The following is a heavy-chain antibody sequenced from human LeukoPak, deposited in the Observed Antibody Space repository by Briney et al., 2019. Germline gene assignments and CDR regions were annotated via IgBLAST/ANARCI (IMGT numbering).Heavy chain of an antibody. CDR2: INTNTGDP. D-gene: IGHD5-12*01. Sequence: ASVKVSYKASGYTFTTYALNWVRQAPGQGLEWMGWINTNTGDPTYAQGFTGRFVFSLDTFVNTAYLQISSLKAEDTAVYYCARDQDRGYDFSFDYWGQGSLVTVSS. V-gene: IGHV7-4-1*02. J-gene: IGHJ4*02. CDR1: GYTFTTYA. CDR3: ARDQDRGYDFSFDY.